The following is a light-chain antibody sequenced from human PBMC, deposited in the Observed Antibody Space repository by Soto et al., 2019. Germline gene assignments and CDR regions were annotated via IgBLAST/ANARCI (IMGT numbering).Light chain of an antibody. CDR2: AAS. V-gene: IGKV1-8*01. CDR3: QQYYSHLIT. CDR1: QGISSY. Sequence: TRMTQSPATLSASVGDRITITCRASQGISSYLAWYQQKPGKAPKLLIYAASTLQSGVPSRFSGSGSGTDFTLTISCLQSEDFATYCCQQYYSHLITFGQGTLLEIK. J-gene: IGKJ5*01.